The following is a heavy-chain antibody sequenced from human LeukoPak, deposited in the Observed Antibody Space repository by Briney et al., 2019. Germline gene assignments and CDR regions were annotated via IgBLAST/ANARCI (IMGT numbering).Heavy chain of an antibody. CDR3: ARWHYYDARGYYPRGYFDY. J-gene: IGHJ4*02. V-gene: IGHV1-2*02. CDR2: INPNNGDT. CDR1: GYPFIGQY. D-gene: IGHD3-22*01. Sequence: ASVKVSCKASGYPFIGQYLHWVRRAPGQGLEWVGWINPNNGDTDYAQKFQGRVTMTRDTSISTAYMELSRLTSDDTAVYYCARWHYYDARGYYPRGYFDYWGQGALVTVSS.